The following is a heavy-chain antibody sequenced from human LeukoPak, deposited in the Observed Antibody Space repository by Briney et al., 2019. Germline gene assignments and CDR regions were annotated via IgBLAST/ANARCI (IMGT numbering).Heavy chain of an antibody. CDR1: GGSISSYY. Sequence: SETLSLTCTVSGGSISSYYWSWIRQPPGQGLEWIGYIYYSGSTDYNPSLKSRVNISVDTSKNQFSLKLSSVTAADTAVYFCARVRVSSGSHPWYFDYWGQGTLVTVSS. J-gene: IGHJ4*02. CDR3: ARVRVSSGSHPWYFDY. CDR2: IYYSGST. D-gene: IGHD3-22*01. V-gene: IGHV4-59*01.